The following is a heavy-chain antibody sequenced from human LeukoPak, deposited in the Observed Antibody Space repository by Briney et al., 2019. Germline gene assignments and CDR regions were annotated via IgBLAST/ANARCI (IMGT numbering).Heavy chain of an antibody. V-gene: IGHV4-30-2*01. Sequence: PSETLSLTCAVSGGSISSGGYSWGWIRQPPGKGLEWIGYIYHSGSTYYNPSLKSRVTISVDRSKNQFSLKLSSVTAADTAVYYYARGRTTVVTPWYFDYWGQGTLVTVSS. D-gene: IGHD4-23*01. J-gene: IGHJ4*02. CDR1: GGSISSGGYS. CDR3: ARGRTTVVTPWYFDY. CDR2: IYHSGST.